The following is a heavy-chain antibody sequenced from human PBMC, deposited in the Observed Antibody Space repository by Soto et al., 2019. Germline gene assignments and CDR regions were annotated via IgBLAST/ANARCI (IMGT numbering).Heavy chain of an antibody. J-gene: IGHJ5*02. Sequence: SETLSLTCTVSGGSISSYYWSWIRQPPGKGLEWIGYIYYSGRTIYNPSLKSRVTISVDTSKNSLYLQMSSLRAEDTAVYYCGRGYSSGWYSWFDPWGQGTRVTVSS. CDR2: IYYSGRT. CDR1: GGSISSYY. CDR3: GRGYSSGWYSWFDP. V-gene: IGHV4-59*12. D-gene: IGHD6-19*01.